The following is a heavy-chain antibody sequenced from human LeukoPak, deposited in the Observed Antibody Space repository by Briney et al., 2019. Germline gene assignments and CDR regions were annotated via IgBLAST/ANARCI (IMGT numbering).Heavy chain of an antibody. CDR3: AVDYVWGSYRVFDY. V-gene: IGHV4-59*12. CDR2: IYYSGST. J-gene: IGHJ4*02. CDR1: GGSISSYY. D-gene: IGHD3-16*02. Sequence: SETLSLTCTVSGGSISSYYWSWIRQPPGKGLEWIGYIYYSGSTNYNPPLKSRVTISVDTSKNQFSLKLSSVTAADTAVYYCAVDYVWGSYRVFDYWGQGTLVTVSS.